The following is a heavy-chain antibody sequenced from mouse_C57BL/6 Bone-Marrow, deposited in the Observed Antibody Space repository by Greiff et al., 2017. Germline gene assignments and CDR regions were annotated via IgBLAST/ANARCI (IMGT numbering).Heavy chain of an antibody. D-gene: IGHD2-5*01. Sequence: VQLQQSGAELVKPGASVKLSCKASGYTFTEYTIHWVKQRSGQGLEWIGRFYPGSGSIKYNEKFKDKATLTADKSSSTVYMELSRLTSEDSAVYFGARREDHYSNYPAWFAYWGQGTLVTVSA. CDR3: ARREDHYSNYPAWFAY. CDR1: GYTFTEYT. J-gene: IGHJ3*01. CDR2: FYPGSGSI. V-gene: IGHV1-62-2*01.